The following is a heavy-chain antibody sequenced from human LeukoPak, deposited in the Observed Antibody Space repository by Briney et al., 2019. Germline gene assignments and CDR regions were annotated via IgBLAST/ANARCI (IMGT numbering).Heavy chain of an antibody. Sequence: GGSLRLSCAASGFTFSSYGMSWVRQAPGKGLEWVSIVSDSGGSTYYADSVKGRFTISRDNSKNTLYLQMNSLRAEDSAIYYCVKRVSYSSGSHFDYWGQGTLVTVSS. CDR2: VSDSGGST. J-gene: IGHJ4*02. CDR3: VKRVSYSSGSHFDY. D-gene: IGHD3-10*01. CDR1: GFTFSSYG. V-gene: IGHV3-23*01.